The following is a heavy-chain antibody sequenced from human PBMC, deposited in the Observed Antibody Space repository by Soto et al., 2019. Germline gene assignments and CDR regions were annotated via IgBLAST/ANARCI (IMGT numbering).Heavy chain of an antibody. J-gene: IGHJ6*02. CDR2: IDPSDSYT. CDR3: ARRSIAARQYYHYGMDV. V-gene: IGHV5-10-1*01. CDR1: GYSFTSYW. Sequence: GESLKISCKGSGYSFTSYWISWVRQMPGKGLEWMGRIDPSDSYTNYSPSFQGHVTISADKSISTAYLQWSSLKASDTAMYYCARRSIAARQYYHYGMDVWAQGTTVTVSS. D-gene: IGHD6-6*01.